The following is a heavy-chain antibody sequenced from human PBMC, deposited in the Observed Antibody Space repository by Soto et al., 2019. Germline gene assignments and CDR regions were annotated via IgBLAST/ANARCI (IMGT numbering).Heavy chain of an antibody. CDR1: GGTFSSYT. D-gene: IGHD4-17*01. J-gene: IGHJ2*01. CDR3: ARDMETTVVTPTRDWYFDL. Sequence: QVQLVQSGAEVKKPGSSVKVSCKASGGTFSSYTISWVRQAPGQGLEWMGMIIPILGIANYAQKFQGRVTITADKSTSTAYMELSSLRSEDTAVYYCARDMETTVVTPTRDWYFDLWGRGTLVTVSS. CDR2: IIPILGIA. V-gene: IGHV1-69*08.